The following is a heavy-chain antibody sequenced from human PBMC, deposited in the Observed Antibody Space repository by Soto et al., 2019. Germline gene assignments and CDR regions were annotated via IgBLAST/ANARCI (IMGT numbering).Heavy chain of an antibody. CDR2: INPDNGET. V-gene: IGHV1-18*01. D-gene: IGHD3-3*01. Sequence: ASVKVSCKASGYTFTSYGISWVRQAPGQGLEWMGGINPDNGETIYAQKFQGRVTMTEDTSTDTAYMELSSLRSEDTAVYYCATGLGVVHRYGDYWGQGTLVTVSS. CDR1: GYTFTSYG. CDR3: ATGLGVVHRYGDY. J-gene: IGHJ4*02.